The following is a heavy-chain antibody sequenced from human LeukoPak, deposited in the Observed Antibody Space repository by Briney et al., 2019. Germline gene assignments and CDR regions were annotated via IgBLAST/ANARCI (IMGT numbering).Heavy chain of an antibody. CDR3: ARLMVRGVSTFDY. Sequence: PSETLSLTCTVSGGSISSSSYYWGWIRQPPGKGLEWIGSIYYSGSTYYNPSLKSRVTISVDTSKNQFSLKLSSVTAADTAVYYCARLMVRGVSTFDYWGQGTLVTVSS. CDR2: IYYSGST. CDR1: GGSISSSSYY. J-gene: IGHJ4*02. V-gene: IGHV4-39*01. D-gene: IGHD3-10*01.